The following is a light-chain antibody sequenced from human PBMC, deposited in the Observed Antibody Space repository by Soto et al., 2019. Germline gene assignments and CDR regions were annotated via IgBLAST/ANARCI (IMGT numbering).Light chain of an antibody. Sequence: DLQMTQSPSSLSASVGDRVTITCRAGQSVSSYLNWYQQKPGKAPKLLIYAASSLQSGVPSRFSGSGAATDFTLIISSLQPEDFATYYCQQSYSTPRTVGQGTKVEIK. CDR3: QQSYSTPRT. CDR1: QSVSSY. V-gene: IGKV1-39*01. CDR2: AAS. J-gene: IGKJ1*01.